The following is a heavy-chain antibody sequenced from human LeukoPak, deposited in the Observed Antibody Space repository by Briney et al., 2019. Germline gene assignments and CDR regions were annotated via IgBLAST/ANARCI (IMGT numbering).Heavy chain of an antibody. V-gene: IGHV5-51*01. J-gene: IGHJ6*03. D-gene: IGHD3-3*01. Sequence: GESLKTSCKGSGYSFTSYWIGWVRQMPGKGLEWMGIIYPGDSDTRYSPSFQGQVTISADKSISTAYLQWSSLKASDTAMYYCARQTARFHYYYYMDVWGKGTTVTVSS. CDR3: ARQTARFHYYYYMDV. CDR2: IYPGDSDT. CDR1: GYSFTSYW.